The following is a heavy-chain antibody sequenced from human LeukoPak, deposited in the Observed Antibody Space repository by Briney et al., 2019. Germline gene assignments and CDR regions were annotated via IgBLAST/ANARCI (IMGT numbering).Heavy chain of an antibody. V-gene: IGHV3-9*01. CDR3: AKDRGVVVISPIFDY. J-gene: IGHJ4*02. CDR2: ISWNSGSI. CDR1: GFTFDDYA. D-gene: IGHD3-22*01. Sequence: GGSLRLSCAASGFTFDDYAMHWVRQAPGKGLEWVSGISWNSGSIGYADSMKGRFTISRDNAKNSLYLQMNSLRAEDTALYYCAKDRGVVVISPIFDYWGQGTLVTVSS.